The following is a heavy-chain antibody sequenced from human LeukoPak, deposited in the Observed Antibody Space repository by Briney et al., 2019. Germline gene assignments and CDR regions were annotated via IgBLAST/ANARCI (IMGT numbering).Heavy chain of an antibody. CDR2: ISSSSSYI. CDR3: AKVGHEVVAAQKAPYYYYMDV. Sequence: GGSLRLSCAASGFTFSSYSMNWVRQAPGKGLEWVSSISSSSSYIYYADSVKGRFTISRDNSKNTLYLQMNSLRAEDTAVYYCAKVGHEVVAAQKAPYYYYMDVWGKGTTVTVSS. V-gene: IGHV3-21*04. D-gene: IGHD2-15*01. J-gene: IGHJ6*03. CDR1: GFTFSSYS.